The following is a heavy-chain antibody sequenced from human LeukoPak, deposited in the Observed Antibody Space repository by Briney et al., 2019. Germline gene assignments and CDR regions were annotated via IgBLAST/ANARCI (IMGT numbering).Heavy chain of an antibody. V-gene: IGHV4-31*03. CDR1: GGSITSGGYS. CDR3: ARVATHYYFGMDV. D-gene: IGHD5-24*01. J-gene: IGHJ6*02. CDR2: IYYSGST. Sequence: SQTLSLTCTVSGGSITSGGYSWSWIRQHPGKGLEWIGSIYYSGSTYYNPSLKSRPTILLDTSKKQFSLKLTSVTAADTAVYHCARVATHYYFGMDVWGHGTTVTVSS.